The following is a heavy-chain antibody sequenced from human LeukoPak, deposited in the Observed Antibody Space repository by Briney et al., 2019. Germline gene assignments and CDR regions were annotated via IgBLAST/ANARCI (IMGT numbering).Heavy chain of an antibody. V-gene: IGHV4-39*02. J-gene: IGHJ4*02. CDR2: VYYGRSP. D-gene: IGHD6-25*01. Sequence: PSETLSLTCTVSGDSISRSTYYWAWIRQPPGKGLEWIGSVYYGRSPYFNPSLESRATISVDTSKNHFSLRMSSVTAADTAVYYCARSSGTGTFSYWGQGTLVTVSS. CDR3: ARSSGTGTFSY. CDR1: GDSISRSTYY.